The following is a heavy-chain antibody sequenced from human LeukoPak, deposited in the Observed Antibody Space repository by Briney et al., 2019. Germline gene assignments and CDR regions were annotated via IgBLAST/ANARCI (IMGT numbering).Heavy chain of an antibody. CDR3: ARDGYSYGSGYYFDY. CDR1: GFTFSSYS. D-gene: IGHD5-18*01. Sequence: PGGSLRLSCAASGFTFSSYSMNWVRQAPGKGLEWVSYISSSSTYIYYADSVKGRFTISRDSAKNSLYLQMNSLRAEDTAVYYCARDGYSYGSGYYFDYWGQGTLVTVSS. V-gene: IGHV3-21*01. J-gene: IGHJ4*02. CDR2: ISSSSTYI.